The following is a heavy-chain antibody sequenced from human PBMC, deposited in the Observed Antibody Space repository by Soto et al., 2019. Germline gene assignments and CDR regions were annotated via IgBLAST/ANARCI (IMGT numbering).Heavy chain of an antibody. Sequence: QVQLVESGGGLVKPGGSLRLSCAASGFTFSDYYMSWIRQAPGKGLEWVSYISSSSSYTNYADSVKGRITISRDNGKNSLYLQMNSLIAEDTAVYYCAREGGYYGSGSKYWGQGTLVTVSS. CDR1: GFTFSDYY. CDR2: ISSSSSYT. V-gene: IGHV3-11*05. J-gene: IGHJ4*02. CDR3: AREGGYYGSGSKY. D-gene: IGHD3-10*01.